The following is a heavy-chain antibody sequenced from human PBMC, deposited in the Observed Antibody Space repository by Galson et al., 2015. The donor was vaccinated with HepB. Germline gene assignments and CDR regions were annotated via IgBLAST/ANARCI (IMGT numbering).Heavy chain of an antibody. CDR1: GFSFNDHW. J-gene: IGHJ4*02. CDR3: ARDQNGYTYGFDY. CDR2: IKRDRREK. V-gene: IGHV3-7*03. D-gene: IGHD5-18*01. Sequence: SLRLSCATSGFSFNDHWMSWVRQAPGKGLEWVTNIKRDRREKYYVDSVKGRFTISRDNAKNSLYLHMNNLRAEDTAVYYCARDQNGYTYGFDYWGQGTLVTVSS.